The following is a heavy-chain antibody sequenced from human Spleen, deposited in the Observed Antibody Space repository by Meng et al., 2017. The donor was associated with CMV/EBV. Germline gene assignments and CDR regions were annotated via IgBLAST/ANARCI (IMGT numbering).Heavy chain of an antibody. Sequence: GGSLRLSCKGSGYSFTSYWIGWVRQMPGKGLEWMGIIYPGDSDTRYSPSFQGQVTISADKSISTAYLQWNRLKASDTAMYYCARLIGSSWYSYYFDYWGQGTLVTVSS. V-gene: IGHV5-51*01. CDR3: ARLIGSSWYSYYFDY. CDR2: IYPGDSDT. J-gene: IGHJ4*02. CDR1: GYSFTSYW. D-gene: IGHD6-13*01.